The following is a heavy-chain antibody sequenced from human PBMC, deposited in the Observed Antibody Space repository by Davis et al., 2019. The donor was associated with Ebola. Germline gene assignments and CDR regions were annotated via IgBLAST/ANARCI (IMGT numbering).Heavy chain of an antibody. J-gene: IGHJ4*02. CDR2: ISSSSSTI. CDR1: GFTFSDYY. Sequence: PGGSLRLSCAASGFTFSDYYMSWIRQAPGKGLEWVSYISSSSSTIYYADSVKGRFTISRDNAKNSLYLQMNSLRDEDTAVYYCARHSTGVEYSSFLTEWGQGTLVTVSS. V-gene: IGHV3-11*04. CDR3: ARHSTGVEYSSFLTE. D-gene: IGHD6-6*01.